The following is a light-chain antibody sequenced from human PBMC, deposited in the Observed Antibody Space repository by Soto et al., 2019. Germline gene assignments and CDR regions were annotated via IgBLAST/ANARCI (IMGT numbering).Light chain of an antibody. CDR2: AAS. CDR1: QSISIH. Sequence: DIQMTQSPSSLCASVGDRVAITCGASQSISIHLTWYQQKPGQAPKXXIYAASTLQSGVPSRFSGSGSGTDFTLTISSLQPEDFATYYCQQSYSTAWTFGQGTKVDIK. V-gene: IGKV1-39*01. CDR3: QQSYSTAWT. J-gene: IGKJ1*01.